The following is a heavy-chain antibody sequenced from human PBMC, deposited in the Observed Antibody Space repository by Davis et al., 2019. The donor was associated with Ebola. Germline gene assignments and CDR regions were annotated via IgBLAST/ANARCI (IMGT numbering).Heavy chain of an antibody. D-gene: IGHD3-22*01. V-gene: IGHV4-4*02. J-gene: IGHJ4*02. CDR1: GGSISSSNW. CDR3: AGSMIVVAPPDY. CDR2: IYHSGST. Sequence: GSLRLSCAVSGGSISSSNWWSWVRQPPGKGLEWIGEIYHSGSTNYNPSLKSRVTISVDKSKNQFSLKLSSVTAADTAVYYCAGSMIVVAPPDYWGQGTLVTVSS.